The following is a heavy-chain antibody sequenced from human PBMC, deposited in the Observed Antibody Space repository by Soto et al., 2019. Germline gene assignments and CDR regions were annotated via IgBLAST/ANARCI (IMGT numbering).Heavy chain of an antibody. Sequence: QVQLLQSGAELREPGSSVRISCTPSGGTFVSSAFAWVRQAPGGKIEWMGGIIPILGSTKYAEKFLGRPTIRADDASRTANLELSSMTPDDTAGYVCAKKNPHGDTNKAWLAPWRQGTMVTVST. J-gene: IGHJ5*02. CDR1: GGTFVSSA. D-gene: IGHD2-8*01. CDR2: IIPILGST. CDR3: AKKNPHGDTNKAWLAP. V-gene: IGHV1-69*01.